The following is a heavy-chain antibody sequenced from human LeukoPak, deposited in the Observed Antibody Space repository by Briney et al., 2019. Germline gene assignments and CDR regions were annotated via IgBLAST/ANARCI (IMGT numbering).Heavy chain of an antibody. J-gene: IGHJ5*02. CDR1: GGSISSSSYY. D-gene: IGHD6-13*01. V-gene: IGHV4-39*01. CDR2: IYYSGST. Sequence: SETLSLTCTVSGGSISSSSYYWGWIRQPPGKGLEWIGSIYYSGSTYYNPSLKSRVTTSVDTSKNQFSLKPRSVTAADTAVYYCARHVRLAAVGSYNWFDPWGQGTLVTVSS. CDR3: ARHVRLAAVGSYNWFDP.